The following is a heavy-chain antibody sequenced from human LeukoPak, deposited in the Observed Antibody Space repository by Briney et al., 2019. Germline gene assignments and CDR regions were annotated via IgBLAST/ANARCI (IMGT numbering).Heavy chain of an antibody. Sequence: GGSLRLSCAASGFTFSSYEMNWVRQPPGKGLEWVSYISSSGSTIYYADSVKGRFTISRDNAKNSLYLQMNSLRAEDTAVYYCARDHWKWGRFDYWGQGTLVTVSS. D-gene: IGHD3-16*01. CDR2: ISSSGSTI. V-gene: IGHV3-48*03. CDR1: GFTFSSYE. J-gene: IGHJ4*02. CDR3: ARDHWKWGRFDY.